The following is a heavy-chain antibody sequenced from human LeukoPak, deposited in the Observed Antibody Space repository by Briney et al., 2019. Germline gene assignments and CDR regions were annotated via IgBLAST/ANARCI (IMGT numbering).Heavy chain of an antibody. J-gene: IGHJ3*02. CDR1: GDSFSSNSAA. CDR3: ARGPLGLAAAPDAFDI. Sequence: SQTLSLTCAISGDSFSSNSAAWNWIRQSPSRGLEWLGRTYYRSKWYNDYAVSVKSRITINPDTSKNQFSLQLNSVTPEDTAVYYCARGPLGLAAAPDAFDIWGQGTMVTVSS. D-gene: IGHD6-19*01. CDR2: TYYRSKWYN. V-gene: IGHV6-1*01.